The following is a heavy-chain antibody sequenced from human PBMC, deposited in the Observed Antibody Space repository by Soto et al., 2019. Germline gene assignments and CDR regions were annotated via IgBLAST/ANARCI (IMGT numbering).Heavy chain of an antibody. D-gene: IGHD6-19*01. CDR2: IFPDDSET. Sequence: GESLKISCKGSGYSFNSYWIGWVRQMPGKGLEWMGIIFPDDSETKYSPSFQGHVTISVDKSINTAYLQWNSLRASDTAKYYCARWYSSGWYFHYYALNVWGQGTTVTVSS. CDR1: GYSFNSYW. CDR3: ARWYSSGWYFHYYALNV. V-gene: IGHV5-51*01. J-gene: IGHJ6*02.